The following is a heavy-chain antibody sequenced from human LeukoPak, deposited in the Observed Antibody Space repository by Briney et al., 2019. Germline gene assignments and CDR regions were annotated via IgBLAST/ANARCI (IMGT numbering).Heavy chain of an antibody. CDR1: GFTFSSYS. D-gene: IGHD2-21*02. J-gene: IGHJ6*02. CDR2: ISSSSSYI. CDR3: ARDDFYYYYGMDV. V-gene: IGHV3-21*01. Sequence: GGSLRLPCAASGFTFSSYSMNWVRQAPGKGLEWVSSISSSSSYIYYADSVKGRFTTSRDNAKNSLYLQMNSLRAEDTAVYYCARDDFYYYYGMDVWGQGTTVTVSS.